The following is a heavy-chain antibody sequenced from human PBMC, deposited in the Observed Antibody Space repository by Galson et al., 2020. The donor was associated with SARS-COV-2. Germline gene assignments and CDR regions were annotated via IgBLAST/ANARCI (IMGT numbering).Heavy chain of an antibody. CDR2: ISYDGSNT. Sequence: GESLKISCAASGFTFSSYGMHWVRQAPGKGLEWVAVISYDGSNTYYADSVKGRFTISRDNSKNTLYLQMNSLRAEDTAVYYCARDLHYYDILTGYYFGPRGNYYYYYGMDVWGQGTTVTVSS. CDR1: GFTFSSYG. D-gene: IGHD3-9*01. J-gene: IGHJ6*02. V-gene: IGHV3-30*03. CDR3: ARDLHYYDILTGYYFGPRGNYYYYYGMDV.